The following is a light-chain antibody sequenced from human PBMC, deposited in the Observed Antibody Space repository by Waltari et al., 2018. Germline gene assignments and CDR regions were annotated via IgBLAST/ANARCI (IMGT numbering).Light chain of an antibody. Sequence: EIVLTPSPGTLSLSPGERATLSCRASQSVSSNSLAWYQQKPGQAPRLLIYGASSRATGIPDRFSGSGSGTDFTLTITRLEPEDFAVYYCQHYGNSPKTFGQGTKVEIK. CDR2: GAS. V-gene: IGKV3-20*01. CDR1: QSVSSNS. CDR3: QHYGNSPKT. J-gene: IGKJ1*01.